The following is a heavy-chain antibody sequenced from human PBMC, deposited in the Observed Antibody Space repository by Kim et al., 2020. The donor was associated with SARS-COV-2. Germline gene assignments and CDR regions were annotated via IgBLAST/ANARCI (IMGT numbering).Heavy chain of an antibody. CDR2: ISSSSSYI. V-gene: IGHV3-21*01. Sequence: GGSLRLSCAASGFTFSSYSMNWVRQAPGKGLEWVSSISSSSSYIYYADSVKGRFTISRDNAKNSLYLQMNSLRAEDTAVYYCARVGPSGAFGQPKYFQHWGQGTLVTVSS. CDR3: ARVGPSGAFGQPKYFQH. CDR1: GFTFSSYS. J-gene: IGHJ1*01. D-gene: IGHD3-3*01.